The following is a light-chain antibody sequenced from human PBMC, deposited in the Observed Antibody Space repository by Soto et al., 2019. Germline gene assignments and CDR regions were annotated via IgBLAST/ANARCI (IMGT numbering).Light chain of an antibody. CDR3: QQYGTCTIT. Sequence: EIVLTQSPGTLSLSSGERATLSCRASQSVSSSYLAWYQQKPGQAPRLLIYGASSRATGIPDRLSGSGSGTDFTLPISRLEPEDFAVYYCQQYGTCTITFGQETRLEI. V-gene: IGKV3-20*01. CDR2: GAS. CDR1: QSVSSSY. J-gene: IGKJ5*01.